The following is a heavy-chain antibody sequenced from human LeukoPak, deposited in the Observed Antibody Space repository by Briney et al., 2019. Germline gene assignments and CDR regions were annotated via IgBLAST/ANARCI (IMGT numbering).Heavy chain of an antibody. V-gene: IGHV4-28*05. D-gene: IGHD4-23*01. CDR2: IYYSGSI. CDR3: ARTYGNTHRTAFDY. CDR1: GYSISSSNW. J-gene: IGHJ4*02. Sequence: PSDTLSLTCAASGYSISSSNWWGWIRQPPGKGLEWIGYIYYSGSIYYNPSLKSRVTMSVDTSKNQFSLKLSSVTAVDTAVYYCARTYGNTHRTAFDYWGQGTLVTVSS.